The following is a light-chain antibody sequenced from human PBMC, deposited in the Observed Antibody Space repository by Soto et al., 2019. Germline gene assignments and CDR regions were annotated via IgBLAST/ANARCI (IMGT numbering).Light chain of an antibody. J-gene: IGKJ1*01. V-gene: IGKV3-20*01. CDR1: QSVSSSY. CDR3: QQYDSSPWT. CDR2: GAS. Sequence: EIVLTQSPGTLSLSPGERATLSCTASQSVSSSYLAWYQQKPGQAPRLLIYGASSRAIGIPDRFSGSGSGTDFTLTVSRLEPEDFAVYFCQQYDSSPWTLGQGTKVEVK.